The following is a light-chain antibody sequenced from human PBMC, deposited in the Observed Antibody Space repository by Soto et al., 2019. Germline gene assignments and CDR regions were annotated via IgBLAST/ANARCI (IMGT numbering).Light chain of an antibody. CDR3: QQSYSTPRT. J-gene: IGKJ1*01. CDR1: QSISNY. Sequence: DXQMTQSPSSLXASVGDRVTITCRASQSISNYVNWYQQKPGKAPKFLIYAASSLQSGVPSRFSGSGSGTDFTLTISCLQPEDFASYYCQQSYSTPRTFGQRNKV. CDR2: AAS. V-gene: IGKV1-39*01.